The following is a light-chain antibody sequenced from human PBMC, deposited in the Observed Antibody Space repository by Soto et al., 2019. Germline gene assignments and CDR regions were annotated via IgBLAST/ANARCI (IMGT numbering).Light chain of an antibody. V-gene: IGLV2-14*01. J-gene: IGLJ2*01. Sequence: QSVLTQPASVSGSPGQSITISCTGTSSDVGRYNYVSWYQQHPGKAPKLMIYEVTNRPSGVSNRFSASKSGSTASLTISGLQADDEADYYCTSYTGTNTVLFGGGTQLTVL. CDR1: SSDVGRYNY. CDR2: EVT. CDR3: TSYTGTNTVL.